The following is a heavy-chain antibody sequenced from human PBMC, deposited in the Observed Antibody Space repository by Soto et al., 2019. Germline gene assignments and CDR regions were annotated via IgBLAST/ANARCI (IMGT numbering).Heavy chain of an antibody. Sequence: SETLSLTCTVSSGSISTYYWSWIRQSPGKGLQWIGYIYYSGSTNYNPSLKSRVTISVDTSKNQFSLKLTSVTAADTAVYFCAQGGVRMDVWGQGTTVTVSS. D-gene: IGHD3-16*01. CDR1: SGSISTYY. CDR2: IYYSGST. CDR3: AQGGVRMDV. V-gene: IGHV4-59*01. J-gene: IGHJ6*02.